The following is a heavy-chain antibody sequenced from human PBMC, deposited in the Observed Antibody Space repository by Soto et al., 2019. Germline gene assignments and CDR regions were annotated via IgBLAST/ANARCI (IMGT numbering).Heavy chain of an antibody. CDR1: GFTFDDYA. CDR2: ISWNSGSI. V-gene: IGHV3-9*01. D-gene: IGHD3-22*01. J-gene: IGHJ3*02. Sequence: EVQLVESGGGLVQPGRSLRLSCAASGFTFDDYAMHWVRQAPGKGLEWVSGISWNSGSIGYADSVKGRFTISRDNAKNSLYLQMNSLRAEDTALYYCAKDIGYYYDSSGYSDAFDIWGQGTMVTVSS. CDR3: AKDIGYYYDSSGYSDAFDI.